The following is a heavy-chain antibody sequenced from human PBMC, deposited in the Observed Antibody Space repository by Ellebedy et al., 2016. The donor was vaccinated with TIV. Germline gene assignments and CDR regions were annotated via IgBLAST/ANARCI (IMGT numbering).Heavy chain of an antibody. Sequence: MPSETLSLTCTVPGGSISTYYWSWIRQPPGQGLEWIGYIYYSGYTDYNPSLKSRVTISLDTSKDQFSMKLTSVTAADTAVYYCATARRDPLYYGVDVWGRGTTVTVSS. V-gene: IGHV4-59*08. D-gene: IGHD6-13*01. CDR2: IYYSGYT. CDR3: ATARRDPLYYGVDV. J-gene: IGHJ6*02. CDR1: GGSISTYY.